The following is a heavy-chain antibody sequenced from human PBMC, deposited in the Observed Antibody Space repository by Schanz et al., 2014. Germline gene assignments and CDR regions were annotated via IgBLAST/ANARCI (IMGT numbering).Heavy chain of an antibody. D-gene: IGHD3-10*01. CDR3: AKSALWGSGVYYASQIDY. V-gene: IGHV3-30*04. CDR1: RFTFSTYA. J-gene: IGHJ4*02. CDR2: ISSDGFNK. Sequence: VQLVESGGGVVQPGGSLRLSCAASRFTFSTYAMHWVRQAPGKGLGWLAVISSDGFNKFYADSVKGRFTISRDNSKNTLYLQMNSLGPEDTAVYYCAKSALWGSGVYYASQIDYWGQGALVTVSS.